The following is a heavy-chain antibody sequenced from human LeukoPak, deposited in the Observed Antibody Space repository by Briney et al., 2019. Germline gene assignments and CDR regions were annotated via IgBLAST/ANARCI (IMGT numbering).Heavy chain of an antibody. V-gene: IGHV3-74*01. Sequence: GGSLRLSCAASGFTFSSYWMHWVRQAPGKGLVWVSRITTDGSVTHYADSVKGRFTISRDNAKNTLYLQMNSLGAEDTAVYYCASSMSAVTVPDPRDAFDIWGQGTMVTVSS. CDR3: ASSMSAVTVPDPRDAFDI. CDR2: ITTDGSVT. CDR1: GFTFSSYW. D-gene: IGHD2/OR15-2a*01. J-gene: IGHJ3*02.